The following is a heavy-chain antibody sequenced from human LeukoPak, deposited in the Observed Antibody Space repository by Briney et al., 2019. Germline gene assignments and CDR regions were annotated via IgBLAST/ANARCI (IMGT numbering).Heavy chain of an antibody. CDR2: IYYSGTT. J-gene: IGHJ4*02. Sequence: SEALSLTCTVSGGSIGSSSYYWGWIRQPPGKGLEWIGIIYYSGTTYYNPSLKSRVTISVDTSKNQFSLKLSSVTAADTAIYYCARAPLYHYDSSGYLFDYWGQGTLVTVSS. V-gene: IGHV4-39*07. D-gene: IGHD3-22*01. CDR3: ARAPLYHYDSSGYLFDY. CDR1: GGSIGSSSYY.